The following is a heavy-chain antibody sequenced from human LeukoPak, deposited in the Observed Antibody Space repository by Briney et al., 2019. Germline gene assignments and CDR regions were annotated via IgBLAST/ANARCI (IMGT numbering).Heavy chain of an antibody. CDR2: ISGDGCKT. J-gene: IGHJ6*04. D-gene: IGHD6-6*01. Sequence: GGSLRLSCAPSGFTFHDYAMHWVRQAPGKGRQWVSRISGDGCKTHYADSVKGRFPISRDKAKNSLFLQMNTLRAEDTAVYYCARDRYSSTWSYGMDVWGEGTTVTVSS. V-gene: IGHV3-43*02. CDR1: GFTFHDYA. CDR3: ARDRYSSTWSYGMDV.